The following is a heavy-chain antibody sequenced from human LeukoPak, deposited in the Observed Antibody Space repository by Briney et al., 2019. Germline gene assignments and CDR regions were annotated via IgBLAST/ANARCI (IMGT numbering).Heavy chain of an antibody. D-gene: IGHD6-13*01. J-gene: IGHJ4*02. CDR1: GGSISSSNW. CDR2: IHHSGSR. CDR3: ACKTTAAVGTFDY. Sequence: SGTLSFTCAVSGGSISSSNWWSWVRQPPGKGLEWIGEIHHSGSRNYNPSLKSRVTISVDKSKNQFSLKLSSVTVADTAPYYCACKTTAAVGTFDYWGQGTLVTVSS. V-gene: IGHV4-4*02.